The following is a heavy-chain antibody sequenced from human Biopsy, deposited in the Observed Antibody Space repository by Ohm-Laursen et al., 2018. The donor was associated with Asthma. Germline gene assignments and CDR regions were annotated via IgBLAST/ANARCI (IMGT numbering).Heavy chain of an antibody. J-gene: IGHJ4*02. CDR3: ARDVMEWYLPAFDF. Sequence: SLRLSCAASGFTFRSYAMHWVRQAPGKGLEWVAVGGSYYDRGLKYYADSVNGRFTVSRDDSKNTLYLQMSSLRPDDTAVYYCARDVMEWYLPAFDFWGQGTLVTVSS. D-gene: IGHD3-3*01. CDR1: GFTFRSYA. CDR2: GGSYYDRGLK. V-gene: IGHV3-30-3*01.